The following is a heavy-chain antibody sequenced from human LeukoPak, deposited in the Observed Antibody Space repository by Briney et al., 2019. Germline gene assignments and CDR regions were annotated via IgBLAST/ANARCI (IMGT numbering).Heavy chain of an antibody. CDR1: GFTFSSYG. CDR3: AREYRGTGDLPPYYYYGMDV. V-gene: IGHV3-33*01. Sequence: GGSLRLSGAASGFTFSSYGMHWVRQAPGKGLEWVAVIWYDGSNKYYADSVKGRFTISRDNSKNTLYLQMNSLRAEDTAVYYCAREYRGTGDLPPYYYYGMDVWAKGPRSPSP. D-gene: IGHD7-27*01. CDR2: IWYDGSNK. J-gene: IGHJ6*02.